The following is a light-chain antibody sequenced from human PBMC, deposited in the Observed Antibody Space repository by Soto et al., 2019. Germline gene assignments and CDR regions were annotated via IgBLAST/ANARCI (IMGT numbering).Light chain of an antibody. CDR3: QQFYDLPIT. CDR2: DAS. J-gene: IGKJ5*01. Sequence: IQMTQSPAALAASLGDRVTITCEASQDISDVLNWYQQQPGKAPKVLIYDASKLQTGVPSRFSGRGSGKAFTFTISSPHPDDGGTYYCQQFYDLPITFGQGTRLE. V-gene: IGKV1-33*01. CDR1: QDISDV.